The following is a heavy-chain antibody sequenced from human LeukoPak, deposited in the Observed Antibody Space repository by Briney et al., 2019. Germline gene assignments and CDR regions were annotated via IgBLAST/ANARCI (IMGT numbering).Heavy chain of an antibody. CDR3: ARVRPDTIFGVVRYYYYYGMDV. CDR2: IKQDGSEK. J-gene: IGHJ6*02. CDR1: GFTFSSYW. V-gene: IGHV3-7*05. D-gene: IGHD3-3*01. Sequence: GGSLRLSCAASGFTFSSYWMSWVRQAPGKGLEWVANIKQDGSEKYYVDSVKGRFTISRDNAKNSLYLQMNSLRAEDTAAYYCARVRPDTIFGVVRYYYYYGMDVWGQGTTVTVSS.